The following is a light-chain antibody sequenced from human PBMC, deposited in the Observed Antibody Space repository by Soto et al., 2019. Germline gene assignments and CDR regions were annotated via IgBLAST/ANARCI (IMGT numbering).Light chain of an antibody. CDR2: RND. Sequence: SVLTQPPSASGTPGQRVTISCSGSTSNIGSNTVHWYQQLPGTAPTLLIYRNDQRPSGVPARFSGSKSGTSASLAISGLQSDDEADYYCAAWDDSLDEYVFGTGTKLTVL. J-gene: IGLJ1*01. V-gene: IGLV1-44*01. CDR1: TSNIGSNT. CDR3: AAWDDSLDEYV.